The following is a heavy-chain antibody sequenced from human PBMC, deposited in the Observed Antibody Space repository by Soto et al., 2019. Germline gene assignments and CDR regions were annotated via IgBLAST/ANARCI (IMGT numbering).Heavy chain of an antibody. J-gene: IGHJ4*02. D-gene: IGHD3-9*01. V-gene: IGHV1-18*01. Sequence: ASVKVSCKASGYTFTSYGISWVRQAPGQGLEWMGWISAYNGNTNYAQKLQGRVTMTTDTSTSTAYMELRSLRSDDTAVYYCARDRDDILTGYHGYFDYWGQGTLVTVSS. CDR2: ISAYNGNT. CDR3: ARDRDDILTGYHGYFDY. CDR1: GYTFTSYG.